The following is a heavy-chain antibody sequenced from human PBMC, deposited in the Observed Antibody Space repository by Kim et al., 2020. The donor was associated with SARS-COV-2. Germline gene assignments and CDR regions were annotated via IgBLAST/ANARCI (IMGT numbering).Heavy chain of an antibody. CDR3: VRYQH. J-gene: IGHJ4*02. V-gene: IGHV3-53*01. Sequence: TYGGDRDHYADSVKGRFTLYRDNSKNPVYLQMSSLTVDDTAVYYCVRYQHWRQGALVTVSS. CDR2: TYGGDRD.